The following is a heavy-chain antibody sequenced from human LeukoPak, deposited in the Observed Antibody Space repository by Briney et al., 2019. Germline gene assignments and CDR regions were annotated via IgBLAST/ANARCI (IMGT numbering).Heavy chain of an antibody. J-gene: IGHJ1*01. CDR3: AKVQRSSWYGGYFQH. V-gene: IGHV3-23*01. CDR1: GFTFSSYA. D-gene: IGHD6-13*01. CDR2: ICGSGGST. Sequence: GGSLRLSCAASGFTFSSYAMSWVRQAPGKGLEWVSAICGSGGSTYYADSVKGRFTISRDNSKNTLYLQMNSLRAEDTAVYYCAKVQRSSWYGGYFQHWGQGTLVTVSS.